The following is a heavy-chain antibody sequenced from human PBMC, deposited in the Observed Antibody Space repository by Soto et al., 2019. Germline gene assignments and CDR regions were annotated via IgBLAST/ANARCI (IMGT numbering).Heavy chain of an antibody. Sequence: QVQLQQWGAGLLKPSETLSLTCAVYGGSFSDYYWTWIRQPPGRGLEWIGEANHRGNTSYNPSLKSRVTIAVDTSKNQFSLILNSVTAADTAVYYCARGKWLDNYWGQGTLVTVSS. CDR3: ARGKWLDNY. CDR2: ANHRGNT. V-gene: IGHV4-34*01. CDR1: GGSFSDYY. J-gene: IGHJ4*02. D-gene: IGHD6-19*01.